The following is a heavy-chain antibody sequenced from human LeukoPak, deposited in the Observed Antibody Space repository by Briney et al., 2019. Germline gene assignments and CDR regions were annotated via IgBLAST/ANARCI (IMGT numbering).Heavy chain of an antibody. CDR2: IYTGGTT. Sequence: GGSLRLSCAASGFTVSNTYMSWVRQPAGKGLEWVSVIYTGGTTFYADSVKGRFTISRDNSKNTLYLQMNSLRADDTAVYYCTKLKGWYGEGYFDYWGQGTLVTVSS. V-gene: IGHV3-53*01. CDR1: GFTVSNTY. J-gene: IGHJ4*02. D-gene: IGHD3-10*01. CDR3: TKLKGWYGEGYFDY.